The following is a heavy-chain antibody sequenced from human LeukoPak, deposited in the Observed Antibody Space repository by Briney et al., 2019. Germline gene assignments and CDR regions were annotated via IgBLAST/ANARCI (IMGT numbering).Heavy chain of an antibody. V-gene: IGHV3-30*09. CDR3: ARDPGSSWYRYYFDY. Sequence: GGSLRLSCAASGFTFSSYAMHWVRQAPGKGLEWVAVISYDGSNKNYADSVKGRFAISRDNSKNTLYLQMNSLRAEDTAVYYCARDPGSSWYRYYFDYWGQGTLVTVSS. CDR2: ISYDGSNK. CDR1: GFTFSSYA. D-gene: IGHD6-13*01. J-gene: IGHJ4*02.